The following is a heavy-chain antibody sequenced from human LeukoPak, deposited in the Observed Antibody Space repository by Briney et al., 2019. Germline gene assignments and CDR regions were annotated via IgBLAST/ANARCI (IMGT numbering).Heavy chain of an antibody. Sequence: ASVKVSCKASGYTFTSYDINWVRQATGQGLEWMGWMNPNSGTTGYAQKFQGRVTMTRNTSISTAYMGLSSLRSEDTAVYYCARGLHKYYDILTGYRTTNWFDPWGQGTLVTVSS. D-gene: IGHD3-9*01. CDR3: ARGLHKYYDILTGYRTTNWFDP. J-gene: IGHJ5*02. V-gene: IGHV1-8*01. CDR1: GYTFTSYD. CDR2: MNPNSGTT.